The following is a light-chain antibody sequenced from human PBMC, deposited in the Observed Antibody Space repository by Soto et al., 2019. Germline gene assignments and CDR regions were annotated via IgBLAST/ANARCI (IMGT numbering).Light chain of an antibody. CDR1: QTVGSGY. CDR3: QQYSNSPYT. Sequence: EIVLTQSPGTLSLSPGERATLSCRASQTVGSGYLAWYQQKPGQAPRLLIHTASSRATGIPDRFSGSGSGTDFTLTISRLEPEDFTLYYCQQYSNSPYTFGQGSKLEIK. J-gene: IGKJ2*01. V-gene: IGKV3-20*01. CDR2: TAS.